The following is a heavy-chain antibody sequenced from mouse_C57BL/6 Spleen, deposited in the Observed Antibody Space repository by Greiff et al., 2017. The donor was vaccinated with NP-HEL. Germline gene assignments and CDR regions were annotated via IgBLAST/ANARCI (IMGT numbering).Heavy chain of an antibody. CDR3: TSYYDYDDPLYAMDY. CDR2: IDPETGGT. J-gene: IGHJ4*01. D-gene: IGHD2-4*01. CDR1: GYTFTDYE. V-gene: IGHV1-15*01. Sequence: QVQLQQSGAELVRPGASVTLSCKASGYTFTDYEMHWVKQTPVHGLEWIGAIDPETGGTAYNQKFKGKAILTADKSSSTAYMELRSLTSEDSAVYYCTSYYDYDDPLYAMDYWGQGTSVTDSS.